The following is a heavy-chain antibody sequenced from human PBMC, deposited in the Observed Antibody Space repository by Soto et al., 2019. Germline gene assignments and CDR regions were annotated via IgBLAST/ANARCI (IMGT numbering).Heavy chain of an antibody. Sequence: PGGSLRLSCAASGFTFSNYYMDWVRQVPGKGLEWVGRIRKKTNSYSTEYAASVKGRFTISRDDSKNSIYLQMNSLKAEDTAVYFCAKTSTTSYFDFWGQGTLVTVSS. D-gene: IGHD4-17*01. CDR2: IRKKTNSYST. CDR1: GFTFSNYY. J-gene: IGHJ4*02. V-gene: IGHV3-72*01. CDR3: AKTSTTSYFDF.